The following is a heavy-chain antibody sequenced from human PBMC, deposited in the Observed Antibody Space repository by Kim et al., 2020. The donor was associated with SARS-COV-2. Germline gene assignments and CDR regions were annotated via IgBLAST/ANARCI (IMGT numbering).Heavy chain of an antibody. D-gene: IGHD6-19*01. CDR2: ISWNSGSI. J-gene: IGHJ4*02. Sequence: GGSLRLSCAASGFTFGDYAMHWVRQAPGKGLEWVSGISWNSGSIGYADSVKGRFTISRDNAKNSLYLQMNSLRAEDTALYYCAKDMRSGSSGPTGGSDYWGQGTLVTVSS. CDR1: GFTFGDYA. V-gene: IGHV3-9*01. CDR3: AKDMRSGSSGPTGGSDY.